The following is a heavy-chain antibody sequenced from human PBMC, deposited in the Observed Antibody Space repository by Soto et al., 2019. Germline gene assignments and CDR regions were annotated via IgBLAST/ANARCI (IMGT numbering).Heavy chain of an antibody. CDR3: ARLSVTTYYYGMDV. CDR2: IYYSGST. V-gene: IGHV4-39*01. D-gene: IGHD4-17*01. J-gene: IGHJ6*02. Sequence: SETLSLTCTVSGGSISSSSYYWGWIRQPPGKGLEWIGSIYYSGSTYYNPSLKSRVTISVDTSKNQFSLKLSSVTAADTAVYYCARLSVTTYYYGMDVWGQGTTVTVSS. CDR1: GGSISSSSYY.